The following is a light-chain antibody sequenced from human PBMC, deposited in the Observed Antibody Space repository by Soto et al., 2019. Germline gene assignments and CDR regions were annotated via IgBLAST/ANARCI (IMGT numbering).Light chain of an antibody. CDR1: QSVPRSY. CDR2: GTS. Sequence: EIVLTHSPATLSLSPGERATLSCRASQSVPRSYLAWYQQKPGQAPRLLIYGTSSRATGIPDRFSGSGSGTDFTLTISRLEPEDFAVFYCQQYGSSITFGQGTRLEIK. V-gene: IGKV3-20*01. J-gene: IGKJ5*01. CDR3: QQYGSSIT.